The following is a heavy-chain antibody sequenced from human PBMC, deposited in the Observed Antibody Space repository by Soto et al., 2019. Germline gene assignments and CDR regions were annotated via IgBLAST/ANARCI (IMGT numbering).Heavy chain of an antibody. CDR2: ISYDGSNK. CDR1: GFTFSSYG. V-gene: IGHV3-30*18. D-gene: IGHD6-6*01. J-gene: IGHJ4*02. CDR3: AKDPTQLGRSFDY. Sequence: GGSLRLSCAASGFTFSSYGMHWVRQAPGKGLEWVAVISYDGSNKYYADSVKGRFTISRDNSKNTLYLQMNSLRAEDTAVYYCAKDPTQLGRSFDYWGQGTLVTVSS.